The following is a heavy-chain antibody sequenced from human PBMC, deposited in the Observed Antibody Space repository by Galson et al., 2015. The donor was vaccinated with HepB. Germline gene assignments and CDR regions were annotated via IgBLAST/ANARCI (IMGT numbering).Heavy chain of an antibody. D-gene: IGHD3-10*01. CDR1: GGSISSRSYH. J-gene: IGHJ4*02. Sequence: TLSLTCTVSGGSISSRSYHWSWIRQPAGKGLEWIGRIYSSGSTNYNPSLESRVTISVDTPKNQFSLKLRSVTASDTAVYYCATDQTSYGTTFFDYWGQGTLVIVSS. CDR2: IYSSGST. V-gene: IGHV4-61*02. CDR3: ATDQTSYGTTFFDY.